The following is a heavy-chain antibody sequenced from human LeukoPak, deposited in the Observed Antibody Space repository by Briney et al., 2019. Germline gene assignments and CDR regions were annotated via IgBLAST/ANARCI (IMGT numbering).Heavy chain of an antibody. J-gene: IGHJ6*02. CDR1: GGSISSNNW. CDR2: VYHSGST. V-gene: IGHV4-4*02. Sequence: SGTLSLTCAVSGGSISSNNWWSWVRQPPGKGLEWIGEVYHSGSTSYDPSLLSRVTISVDKSKNQFSLEMRSVTAADTAVYYCARDVTRQVMDVWAKGPRSPSP. D-gene: IGHD2-15*01. CDR3: ARDVTRQVMDV.